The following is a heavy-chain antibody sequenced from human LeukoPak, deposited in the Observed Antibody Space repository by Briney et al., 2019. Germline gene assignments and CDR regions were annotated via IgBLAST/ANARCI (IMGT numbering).Heavy chain of an antibody. CDR2: INPSGGGT. Sequence: ASVKVSCKASGYTFTNYYIHWVPHAPGQGLEWMGIINPSGGGTSYAQKFQGRVTMTRDTSTSTVYMELSSLRSEDTAVYYCARGGDDYNWDYWGQGTLVTVSS. D-gene: IGHD5-24*01. CDR1: GYTFTNYY. J-gene: IGHJ4*02. CDR3: ARGGDDYNWDY. V-gene: IGHV1-46*01.